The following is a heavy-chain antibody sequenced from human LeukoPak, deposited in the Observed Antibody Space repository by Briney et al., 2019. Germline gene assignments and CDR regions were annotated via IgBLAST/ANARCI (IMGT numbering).Heavy chain of an antibody. CDR2: IKEDGSEK. CDR1: GFTFSSYW. V-gene: IGHV3-7*01. Sequence: GGSLRLSCAASGFTFSSYWMSWVRQTPQKGLEWVANIKEDGSEKYYVDSVKGRFTISRENTKNSLYLQMNSLRADDTAVYYCARDSSGSDHFDNWGQGTLVTVSS. CDR3: ARDSSGSDHFDN. D-gene: IGHD3-10*01. J-gene: IGHJ4*02.